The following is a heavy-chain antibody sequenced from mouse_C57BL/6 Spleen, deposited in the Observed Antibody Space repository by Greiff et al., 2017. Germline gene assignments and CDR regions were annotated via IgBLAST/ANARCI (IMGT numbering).Heavy chain of an antibody. D-gene: IGHD1-1*01. Sequence: EVQLVESGPELVKPGASVKIPCKASGYTFTDYNMDWVKQSHGKSLEWIGDINPNNGGTIYNQKFKGKATLTVDKSSSTAYMELRSLTSEDTAVYYCARWDGSSQYYFDYWGQGTTLTVSS. CDR3: ARWDGSSQYYFDY. CDR2: INPNNGGT. J-gene: IGHJ2*01. CDR1: GYTFTDYN. V-gene: IGHV1-18*01.